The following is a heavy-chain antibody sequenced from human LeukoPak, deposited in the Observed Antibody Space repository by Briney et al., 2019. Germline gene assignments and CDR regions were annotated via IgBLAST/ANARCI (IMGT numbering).Heavy chain of an antibody. CDR1: GFTFSSYA. Sequence: PGGSLRLSCAASGFTFSSYAMSWVRQAPGKGLEWVSAISGSGGSTYYADSVKGRFTISRDNSKNTLYLQMNSLRAEDTAVYYCARDYYYGSGSYLAPRVMDVWGQGTTVTVSS. CDR3: ARDYYYGSGSYLAPRVMDV. J-gene: IGHJ6*02. CDR2: ISGSGGST. D-gene: IGHD3-10*01. V-gene: IGHV3-23*01.